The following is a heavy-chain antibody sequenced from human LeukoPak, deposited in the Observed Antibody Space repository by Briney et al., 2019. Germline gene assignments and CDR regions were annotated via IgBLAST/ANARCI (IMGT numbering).Heavy chain of an antibody. V-gene: IGHV3-15*07. CDR3: STPSF. CDR1: GFIFTNAW. CDR2: IKSKTDGGTI. Sequence: PGVSLRLSCATSGFIFTNAWMKWVRQAPGKGLEWVGRIKSKTDGGTIDYAAPVKGRFAISRDDSKNTLYLQMDNLKTEDTAIYYCSTPSFWGQGTLVTVSS. J-gene: IGHJ4*02.